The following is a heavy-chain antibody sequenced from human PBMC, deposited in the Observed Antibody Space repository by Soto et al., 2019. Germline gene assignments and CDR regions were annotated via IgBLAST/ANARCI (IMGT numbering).Heavy chain of an antibody. V-gene: IGHV4-30-2*06. CDR1: GGSISSGAYF. J-gene: IGHJ4*02. CDR2: IYHSGST. Sequence: SETLSLTCTVSGGSISSGAYFWNWIRQSPGKGLEWLGYIYHSGSTYYNPSLKSRVTISVDRSKNQFSLKLSSVTAADTAVYYCARVAPPRRTMIVVVITRSGIRWVYWGQGTLVTVSS. D-gene: IGHD3-22*01. CDR3: ARVAPPRRTMIVVVITRSGIRWVY.